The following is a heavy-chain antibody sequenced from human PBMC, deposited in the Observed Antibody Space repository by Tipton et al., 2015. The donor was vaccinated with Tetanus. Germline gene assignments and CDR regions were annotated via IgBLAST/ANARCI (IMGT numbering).Heavy chain of an antibody. V-gene: IGHV5-51*01. CDR3: ARAHCTDGVCNFDF. CDR1: GYIFNNYW. CDR2: IYPGDSDT. J-gene: IGHJ4*02. Sequence: QLVQSGGEVKKPGESLKISCKGSGYIFNNYWIGWVRQKPGKGLEWMGIIYPGDSDTRYSPSFQGQVTISVDKSINTAYLQGSSLKALDTSMFYCARAHCTDGVCNFDFWGQGALVTVAS. D-gene: IGHD2-8*01.